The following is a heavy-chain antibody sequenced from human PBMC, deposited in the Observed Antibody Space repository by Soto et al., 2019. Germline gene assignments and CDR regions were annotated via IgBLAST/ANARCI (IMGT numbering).Heavy chain of an antibody. CDR3: AREGLLLLPDY. D-gene: IGHD3-22*01. CDR2: INPSGGST. J-gene: IGHJ4*02. CDR1: GYTFTNYY. Sequence: ASVKVSCKASGYTFTNYYMHWVRQAPGQGLEWMGIINPSGGSTSYAQRFQGRVTITRDTSASTAYMELTSLTSDDTAVYYCAREGLLLLPDYWGQGTLVTVSS. V-gene: IGHV1-46*01.